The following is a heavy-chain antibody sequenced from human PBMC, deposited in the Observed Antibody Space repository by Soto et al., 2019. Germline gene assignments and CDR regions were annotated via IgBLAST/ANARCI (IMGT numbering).Heavy chain of an antibody. Sequence: QVQLVQSGAEVKKPGASVKVSCTGSGYTFSSYDIHWVRQATGQGHEWMGWVNPNTGNTGYAQKLQDRVTRTRDRSKSSAYMEANSLTSEDTAMYYCARAYGAGSVDFWGQGTLVSVSS. CDR3: ARAYGAGSVDF. V-gene: IGHV1-8*01. CDR2: VNPNTGNT. D-gene: IGHD3-10*01. J-gene: IGHJ4*02. CDR1: GYTFSSYD.